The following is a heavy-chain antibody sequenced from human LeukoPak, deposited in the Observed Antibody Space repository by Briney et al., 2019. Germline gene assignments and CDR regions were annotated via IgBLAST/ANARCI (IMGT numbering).Heavy chain of an antibody. CDR2: INQGASER. D-gene: IGHD4-11*01. CDR3: TTYSAFDV. CDR1: GFSFSTYW. J-gene: IGHJ3*01. Sequence: TGGSLRLSCAASGFSFSTYWMKWIRQAPGKGLEWVASINQGASERHLVDSVKGRFTISRDNAKNSLFLQMNSLRVEDTAVYYCTTYSAFDVWGQGTMVTVSS. V-gene: IGHV3-7*05.